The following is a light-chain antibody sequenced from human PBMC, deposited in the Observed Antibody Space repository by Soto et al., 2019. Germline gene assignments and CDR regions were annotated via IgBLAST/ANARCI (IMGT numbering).Light chain of an antibody. CDR2: SNN. CDR3: AAWDDSLNGWV. CDR1: SSNIGSNT. V-gene: IGLV1-44*01. Sequence: QSVLTQPPSASGTPGQRVTISCSGSSSNIGSNTVNWYQQLPGTAPKLLIYSNNQRPSGVPDRFSGSRSGTSASLAMSGLQCEDEADYYCAAWDDSLNGWVFGGGTKLTVL. J-gene: IGLJ3*02.